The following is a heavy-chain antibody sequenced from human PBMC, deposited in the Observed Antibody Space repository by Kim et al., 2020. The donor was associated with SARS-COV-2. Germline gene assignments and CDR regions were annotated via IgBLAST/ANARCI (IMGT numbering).Heavy chain of an antibody. D-gene: IGHD3-16*01. Sequence: GGSLRLSCTTSGFTFSNYWMSWARQAPGKGLEWVATIKEDGTDKYYVDSVKGRFTISRDNARNSVFMQINSLRAEDTAVYYCAKGGGSLWGQGTLVTVSS. J-gene: IGHJ4*02. CDR3: AKGGGSL. CDR2: IKEDGTDK. V-gene: IGHV3-7*01. CDR1: GFTFSNYW.